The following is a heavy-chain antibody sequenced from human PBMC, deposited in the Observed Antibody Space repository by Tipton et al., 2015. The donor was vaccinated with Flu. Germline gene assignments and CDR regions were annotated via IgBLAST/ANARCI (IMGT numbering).Heavy chain of an antibody. CDR1: GFTFSSYS. D-gene: IGHD3-10*01. Sequence: SLRLSCAASGFTFSSYSMNWVRQAPGKGLEWVSSISSSSSYIYYADSVKGRFTISRDNAKNSLYLQMNSLRAEDTAVYYCARDSLPEGLWFGEELVSGFDYWGQGTLVTVSS. V-gene: IGHV3-21*01. J-gene: IGHJ4*02. CDR3: ARDSLPEGLWFGEELVSGFDY. CDR2: ISSSSSYI.